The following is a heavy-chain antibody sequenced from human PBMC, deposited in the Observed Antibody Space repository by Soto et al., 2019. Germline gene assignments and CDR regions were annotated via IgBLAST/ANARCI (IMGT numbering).Heavy chain of an antibody. Sequence: GGSLRLSCTASGFTFTSYGMGWVRQAPGKGLQWVSTIRGDGGQTHYTDSVKGRFSISRDNSKNTVYLQMDSLRAEDTAMYFCARDVGLDSDDFFAYWGQGTQVTVSA. CDR1: GFTFTSYG. CDR2: IRGDGGQT. V-gene: IGHV3-23*01. J-gene: IGHJ4*02. D-gene: IGHD3-9*01. CDR3: ARDVGLDSDDFFAY.